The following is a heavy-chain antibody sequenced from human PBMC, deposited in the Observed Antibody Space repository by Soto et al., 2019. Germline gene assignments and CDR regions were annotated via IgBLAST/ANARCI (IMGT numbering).Heavy chain of an antibody. CDR2: VNPSGGHT. V-gene: IGHV1-46*04. D-gene: IGHD2-21*01. Sequence: QVQLVQSGAEVKKPGASVKVSCKASGDTFTDYYIHWVRQAPGQGLEWMGTVNPSGGHTTYAQHLQHRMPRTXAXCXXTLYQGLRIHTSEDMAVYYCARGGHVVVGTDALDYGGRGTLGPVSA. CDR3: ARGGHVVVGTDALDY. J-gene: IGHJ4*01. CDR1: GDTFTDYY.